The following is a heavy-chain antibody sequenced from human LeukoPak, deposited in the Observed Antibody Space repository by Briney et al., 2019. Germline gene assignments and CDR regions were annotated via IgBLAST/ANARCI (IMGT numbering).Heavy chain of an antibody. Sequence: ASVKVSFKASASTFTSYYMHWVRQAPGQGHEWMGIINTSGGRTNYAPTFQGRVTMTRDTATSTVYMELRRLRSEDTAVYYCVRDGVVIIKPAAAFPHDAFVMGGQGTMVIVSS. V-gene: IGHV1-46*01. J-gene: IGHJ3*02. CDR1: ASTFTSYY. D-gene: IGHD3-10*01. CDR2: INTSGGRT. CDR3: VRDGVVIIKPAAAFPHDAFVM.